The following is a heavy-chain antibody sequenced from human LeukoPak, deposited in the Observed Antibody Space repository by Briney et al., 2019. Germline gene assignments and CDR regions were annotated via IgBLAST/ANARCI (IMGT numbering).Heavy chain of an antibody. Sequence: SETLSLTCAVYGGSFSGYSWSWIRQPPGKGLEWIGEINHSGSTNYNPSLKSRVTISVDTSKNQFSLEQSSVTAADTAVYYCASTRAYYYDSSGYSLRYNWFDPWGQGTLVTVSS. CDR3: ASTRAYYYDSSGYSLRYNWFDP. D-gene: IGHD3-22*01. J-gene: IGHJ5*02. CDR1: GGSFSGYS. CDR2: INHSGST. V-gene: IGHV4-34*01.